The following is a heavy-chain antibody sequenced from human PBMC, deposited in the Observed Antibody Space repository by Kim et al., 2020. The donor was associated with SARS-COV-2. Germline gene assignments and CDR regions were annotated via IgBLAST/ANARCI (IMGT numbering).Heavy chain of an antibody. V-gene: IGHV4-39*01. J-gene: IGHJ6*02. Sequence: SETLSLTCTVSGGSISSSSYYWGWIRQPPGKGLEWIGSIYYSGSTYSTPSLKSRVTISVDTSKNQFSLKLSSVTAADTAVYYCARLHFDWLLLGTSNYYYGMDVWGQGTTVTVSS. D-gene: IGHD3-9*01. CDR2: IYYSGST. CDR3: ARLHFDWLLLGTSNYYYGMDV. CDR1: GGSISSSSYY.